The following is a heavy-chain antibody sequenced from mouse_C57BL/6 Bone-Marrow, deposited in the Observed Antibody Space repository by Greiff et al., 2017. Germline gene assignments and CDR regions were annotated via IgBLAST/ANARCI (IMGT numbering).Heavy chain of an antibody. CDR2: IYPGSGST. J-gene: IGHJ2*01. CDR3: ARGDWDD. CDR1: GYTFTSYW. Sequence: QVQLQQPGAELVKPGASVKMSCKASGYTFTSYWINWVKQRPGQGLEWIGDIYPGSGSTNYNEKFKSKATLAVDTASSTAYMLRSSLTSEDSAVYYCARGDWDDWGQGTTLTVSS. D-gene: IGHD3-3*01. V-gene: IGHV1-55*01.